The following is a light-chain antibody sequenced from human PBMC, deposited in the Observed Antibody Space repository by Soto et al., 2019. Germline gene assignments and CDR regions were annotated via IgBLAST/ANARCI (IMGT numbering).Light chain of an antibody. CDR3: QQYVSSPIT. V-gene: IGKV3-20*01. CDR1: QAVSNNY. J-gene: IGKJ5*01. Sequence: EIVLTQSPDTLSLSPGERATLSCRASQAVSNNYLAWYQQKPGQSPRLLIHGASRRATDIPDTFSGSGSATYFTLTISRLEPEDFAVYYGQQYVSSPITFGQGTRLDIK. CDR2: GAS.